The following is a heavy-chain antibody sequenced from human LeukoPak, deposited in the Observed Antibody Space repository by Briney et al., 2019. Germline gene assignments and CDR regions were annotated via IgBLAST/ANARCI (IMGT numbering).Heavy chain of an antibody. CDR3: ATGYCSGGSCYSPYYYYYMDV. D-gene: IGHD2-15*01. V-gene: IGHV1-69*05. CDR2: IIPIFGTA. J-gene: IGHJ6*03. CDR1: GGTFSSNA. Sequence: GASVKVSCKSSGGTFSSNAISWVRQAPGQGLEWMGGIIPIFGTANTAQKFQGRVTITTDESTSTTYMELSSLRSEDTAVYYCATGYCSGGSCYSPYYYYYMDVWGKGTTVTVSS.